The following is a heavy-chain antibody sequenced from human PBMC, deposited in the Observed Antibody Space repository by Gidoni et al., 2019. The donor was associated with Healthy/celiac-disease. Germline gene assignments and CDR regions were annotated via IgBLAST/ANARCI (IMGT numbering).Heavy chain of an antibody. J-gene: IGHJ4*02. CDR1: GFTFSSYA. V-gene: IGHV3-23*01. Sequence: EVQLLESGGGLVQPGGSLRLSCAASGFTFSSYAMSWVRQAPGKGLEWVSAISGRGGRTYYADSVKGRFTISRDNSKNTMYLQMNSLRAEDTAVYYCAKDRSGYKGGYFDYWGQGTLVTVSS. CDR2: ISGRGGRT. D-gene: IGHD1-20*01. CDR3: AKDRSGYKGGYFDY.